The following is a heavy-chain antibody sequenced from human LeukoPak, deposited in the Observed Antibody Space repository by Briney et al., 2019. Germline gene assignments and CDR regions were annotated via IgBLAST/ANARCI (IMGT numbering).Heavy chain of an antibody. CDR2: ISSSGSTI. J-gene: IGHJ4*02. Sequence: AGGSLRLSCAASGFTFSDYYMSWIRQAPGKGLEWVSYISSSGSTIYYADSVKGRFTISRDNAKNSLYLQMNSLRAEDTAVYYCARDGPYDFWSGYSRYYFDYWGQGTLVTVSS. CDR3: ARDGPYDFWSGYSRYYFDY. V-gene: IGHV3-11*04. CDR1: GFTFSDYY. D-gene: IGHD3-3*01.